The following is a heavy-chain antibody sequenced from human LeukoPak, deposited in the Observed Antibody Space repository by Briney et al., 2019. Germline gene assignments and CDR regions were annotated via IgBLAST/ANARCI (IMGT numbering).Heavy chain of an antibody. V-gene: IGHV4-39*01. Sequence: SETLSLTCTVSGGSISSSSYYWGWIRQPPGKGLEWIGSIYYSGSTYYNPSLKSRVTISVDTSKNQFSLKLSSVTAADTAVYYCARSTGRWLASFDYWGQGTLVTVSS. CDR1: GGSISSSSYY. J-gene: IGHJ4*02. D-gene: IGHD6-19*01. CDR2: IYYSGST. CDR3: ARSTGRWLASFDY.